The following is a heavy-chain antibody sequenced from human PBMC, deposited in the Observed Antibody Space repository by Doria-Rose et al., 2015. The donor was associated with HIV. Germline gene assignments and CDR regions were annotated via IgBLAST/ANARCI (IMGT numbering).Heavy chain of an antibody. J-gene: IGHJ6*03. D-gene: IGHD3-3*01. CDR2: ISWDSGAK. V-gene: IGHV3-9*01. Sequence: VQLVESGGGLVQPGRSLRLSCVGSGFSFESYAMHWVRLAPGKGLEWVAGISWDSGAKGNADSVEVRLTISRDNAKKSVYLEMRSLRPEDTAFYYCAKAPIIGPKYYFYMDVWGKGPSVTVSS. CDR1: GFSFESYA. CDR3: AKAPIIGPKYYFYMDV.